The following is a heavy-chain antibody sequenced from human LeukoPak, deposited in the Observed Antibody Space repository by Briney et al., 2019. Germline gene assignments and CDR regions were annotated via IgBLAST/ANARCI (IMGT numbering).Heavy chain of an antibody. V-gene: IGHV1-69*04. CDR1: RHLQQLC. CDR2: IIPILGIA. Sequence: PGLSEGLLQGFWRHLQQLCYQLGATGPWTRLEWMGRIIPILGIANYAQKFQGRVTITTDESTSTAYMELSSLRSEDTAVYYCVHTTGIVGANDAFDIWGQGQWSPSLQ. J-gene: IGHJ3*02. CDR3: VHTTGIVGANDAFDI. D-gene: IGHD1-26*01.